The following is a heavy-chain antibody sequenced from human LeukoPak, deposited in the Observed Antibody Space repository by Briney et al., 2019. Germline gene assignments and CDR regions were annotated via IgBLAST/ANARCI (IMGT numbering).Heavy chain of an antibody. V-gene: IGHV4-39*01. CDR1: GGSISSSSYY. Sequence: SETLSLTCTVSGGSISSSSYYWGWIRQPPGKGLEWIGSIYYSGSTYYNPSLKSRVTISVDTSKNQFSLKLSSVTAADTAVYYCARQTRLYSSSSQRGAFDIWGQGTMVTVSS. D-gene: IGHD6-6*01. CDR2: IYYSGST. J-gene: IGHJ3*02. CDR3: ARQTRLYSSSSQRGAFDI.